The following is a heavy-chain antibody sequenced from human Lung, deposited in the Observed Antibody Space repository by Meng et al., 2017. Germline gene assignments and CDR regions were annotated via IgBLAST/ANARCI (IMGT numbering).Heavy chain of an antibody. CDR1: GYTFPDYW. CDR2: INPKSGDT. D-gene: IGHD6-13*01. Sequence: QGRLGRSGGGVKKPGASVKVSCKASGYTFPDYWLHWVRRAPGQGLEWMGRINPKSGDTHYAQRFQGRVTMTGDTSISTAYMELSGLRSDDTAMYYCARDEDISAAGKLFGDYWGQGTLVTVSS. CDR3: ARDEDISAAGKLFGDY. J-gene: IGHJ4*02. V-gene: IGHV1-2*06.